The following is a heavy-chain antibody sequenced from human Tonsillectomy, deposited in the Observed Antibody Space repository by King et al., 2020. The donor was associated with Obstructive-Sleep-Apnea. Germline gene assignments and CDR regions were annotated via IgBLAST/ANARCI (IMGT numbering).Heavy chain of an antibody. Sequence: SYYWRWIRPPPGKGLEWIGYIYYSGSTNYNPSLKSRVTISVDTSKNQFSLKLISVTAADTAVYYCARAQDTYCGGDCYAGYFQHWCQGTLVTVSS. CDR2: IYYSGST. D-gene: IGHD2-21*02. V-gene: IGHV4-59*01. CDR3: ARAQDTYCGGDCYAGYFQH. J-gene: IGHJ1*01. CDR1: SYY.